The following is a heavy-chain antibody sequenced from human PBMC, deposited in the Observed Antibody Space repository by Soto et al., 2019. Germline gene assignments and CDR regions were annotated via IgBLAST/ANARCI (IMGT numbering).Heavy chain of an antibody. Sequence: ASVKVSCKVSGYTLTELSMHWVRQAPGKGLEWMGGFDPEDGETIYAQKFQGRVTMTEDTSTDTAYMELSSLRSEDTAVYYCATSSWYQGYYYYYMDVWGKGTTVTVSS. CDR3: ATSSWYQGYYYYYMDV. D-gene: IGHD6-13*01. CDR1: GYTLTELS. J-gene: IGHJ6*03. CDR2: FDPEDGET. V-gene: IGHV1-24*01.